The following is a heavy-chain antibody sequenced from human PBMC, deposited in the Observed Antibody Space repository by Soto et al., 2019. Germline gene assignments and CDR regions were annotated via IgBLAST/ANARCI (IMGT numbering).Heavy chain of an antibody. J-gene: IGHJ4*01. V-gene: IGHV4-4*02. CDR3: PGQCDNIRYTWVC. Sequence: QVQLQESGPGLVKPSGTLSLTCAVSSGSISSTNWWSWVRQPPGKGLEWIGEMHHSGGTNYNPSLKSLATISIDKSKNEISLNLTSVTAEDKAVYYCPGQCDNIRYTWVCWGHGTLVTVSS. CDR1: SGSISSTNW. CDR2: MHHSGGT. D-gene: IGHD3-16*02.